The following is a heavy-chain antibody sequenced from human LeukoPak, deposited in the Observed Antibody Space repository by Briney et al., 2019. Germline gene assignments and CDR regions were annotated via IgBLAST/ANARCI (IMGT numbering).Heavy chain of an antibody. Sequence: SETLSLTCTVSGGSISSYYWSWIRQPPGKGLEWIGYIYYSGSTNYNPSLKSRVTISVDTSKNQFSLKLSSVTAADTAVYYCARVKGVFNYYDSSYFDYWGQGTLVTVSS. CDR1: GGSISSYY. CDR2: IYYSGST. V-gene: IGHV4-59*01. J-gene: IGHJ4*02. CDR3: ARVKGVFNYYDSSYFDY. D-gene: IGHD3-22*01.